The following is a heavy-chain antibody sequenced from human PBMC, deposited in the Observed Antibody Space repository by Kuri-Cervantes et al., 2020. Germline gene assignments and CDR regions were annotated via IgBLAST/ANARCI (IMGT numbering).Heavy chain of an antibody. J-gene: IGHJ6*02. V-gene: IGHV3-74*01. CDR2: INSDGSST. Sequence: LSLTCAASGFTFSSYWMHWVRQAPGKGLVWVSRINSDGSSTSYADSVKGRFTISRDNAKNSLYLQMNSLRAEDTAVYYCARERDDFWSGYYTWAGDYYYYGMDVWGQGTTVTVSS. CDR1: GFTFSSYW. CDR3: ARERDDFWSGYYTWAGDYYYYGMDV. D-gene: IGHD3-3*01.